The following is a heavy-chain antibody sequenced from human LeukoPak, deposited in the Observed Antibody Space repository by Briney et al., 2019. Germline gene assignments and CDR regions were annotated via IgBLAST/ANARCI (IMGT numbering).Heavy chain of an antibody. Sequence: GGSLRLSCAASGFTFSSYGMHWVRQAPGKGLEGVAFIRYDGSYKYYADSVKGRFTISRDTSKHTLYLQMNSLRAEDTAIYYCAKNRGYSGYDPFDYWGQGTLVTVSS. V-gene: IGHV3-30*02. J-gene: IGHJ4*02. CDR2: IRYDGSYK. CDR1: GFTFSSYG. CDR3: AKNRGYSGYDPFDY. D-gene: IGHD5-12*01.